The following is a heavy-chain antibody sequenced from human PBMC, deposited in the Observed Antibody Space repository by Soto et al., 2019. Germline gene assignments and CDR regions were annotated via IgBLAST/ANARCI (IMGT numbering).Heavy chain of an antibody. D-gene: IGHD5-18*01. J-gene: IGHJ5*02. CDR1: GGTFSSYA. V-gene: IGHV1-69*12. CDR3: ARDPHPAYLDVDTAMAHSSSSWTYNWFDP. CDR2: IIPIFGTA. Sequence: QVQLVQSGAEVKKPGSSVKVSCKASGGTFSSYAISWVRQAPGQGLEWMGGIIPIFGTANCAQKFQGRVTITADESTSTAYMELSSLRSEDTAVYYCARDPHPAYLDVDTAMAHSSSSWTYNWFDPWGQGTLVTVSS.